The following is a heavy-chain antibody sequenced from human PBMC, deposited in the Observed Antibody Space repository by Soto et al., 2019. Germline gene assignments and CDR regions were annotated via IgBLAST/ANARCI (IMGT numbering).Heavy chain of an antibody. CDR3: ARGRSLPSTIHNWFDP. CDR1: GYTFTSYD. D-gene: IGHD3-3*01. V-gene: IGHV1-8*01. CDR2: MNPNSGNT. Sequence: GASVKVSCKASGYTFTSYDINWVRQATGQGLEWMGWMNPNSGNTGYAQKFQGRVTMTRNTSISTAYMELSSLRSEDTAVYYCARGRSLPSTIHNWFDPWGQGTLVTVSS. J-gene: IGHJ5*02.